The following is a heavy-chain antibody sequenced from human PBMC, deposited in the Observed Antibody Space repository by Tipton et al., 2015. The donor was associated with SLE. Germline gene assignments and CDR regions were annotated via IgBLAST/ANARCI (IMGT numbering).Heavy chain of an antibody. D-gene: IGHD3-22*01. CDR3: ARPPTYDSSGYYPFYFDY. CDR2: IYYSGST. Sequence: TLSLTCTVSGGSISGYYWSWIRQPPGKGLEWIGYIYYSGSTNYNPSLKSRVTISVDTSKNQFSLKLSSVTAADTAVYYCARPPTYDSSGYYPFYFDYWGQGTLVTVSS. J-gene: IGHJ4*02. CDR1: GGSISGYY. V-gene: IGHV4-59*12.